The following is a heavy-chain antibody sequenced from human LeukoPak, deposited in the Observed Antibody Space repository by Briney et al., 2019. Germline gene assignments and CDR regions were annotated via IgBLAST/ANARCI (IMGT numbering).Heavy chain of an antibody. J-gene: IGHJ4*02. D-gene: IGHD6-13*01. CDR1: GFTFNDYF. CDR2: ISSSSSYT. V-gene: IGHV3-11*06. Sequence: GGSLRLSCAASGFTFNDYFMSWIRQAPGKGLEWVSFISSSSSYTNYAESVKGRFTISRDNAKNSLYLQMNRLRAEDTAVYYCARNPAAGTLDYWGQGTLVTVSS. CDR3: ARNPAAGTLDY.